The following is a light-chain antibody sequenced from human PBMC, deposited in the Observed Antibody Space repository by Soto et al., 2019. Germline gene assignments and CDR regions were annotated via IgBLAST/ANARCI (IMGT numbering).Light chain of an antibody. CDR2: SDD. CDR3: AAWDDNLNGPL. V-gene: IGLV1-44*01. CDR1: NSNIGRYS. Sequence: QSAQTQPPSLSGTPGQRVTISCSGSNSNIGRYSVNWYQHFPGTAPKILIYSDDERPSGVPDRFSGSKSGTSASLAISGLQSEDEAEYYCAAWDDNLNGPLFGGGTQLTVL. J-gene: IGLJ3*02.